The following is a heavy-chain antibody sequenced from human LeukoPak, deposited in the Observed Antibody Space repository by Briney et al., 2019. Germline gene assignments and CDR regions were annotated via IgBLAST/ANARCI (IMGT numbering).Heavy chain of an antibody. CDR2: ISSSSSTI. CDR1: GFTFSTYS. D-gene: IGHD4-17*01. Sequence: GGSLRLSCAASGFTFSTYSMNWVRQTPGKGLEWVSYISSSSSTIHYADSVRGRFTISRDNAKNSLYLQINSPRDEDTAVYYCARAFYGDYAMDVWGQGTTVTVSS. V-gene: IGHV3-48*02. CDR3: ARAFYGDYAMDV. J-gene: IGHJ6*02.